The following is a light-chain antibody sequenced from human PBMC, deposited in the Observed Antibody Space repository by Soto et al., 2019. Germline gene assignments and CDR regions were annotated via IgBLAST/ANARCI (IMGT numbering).Light chain of an antibody. J-gene: IGLJ3*02. Sequence: QAVVTQEPSLTVSPGGTVTLTCGSSTGAVTSGHYPYWFQQKPGQAPRTLIYDTSNKHSWTPARFSGSHLGDKAALTLSGAQPEDEAEYYCFRSSSGARPRIWVFGGGTQLTVL. CDR1: TGAVTSGHY. V-gene: IGLV7-46*01. CDR2: DTS. CDR3: FRSSSGARPRIWV.